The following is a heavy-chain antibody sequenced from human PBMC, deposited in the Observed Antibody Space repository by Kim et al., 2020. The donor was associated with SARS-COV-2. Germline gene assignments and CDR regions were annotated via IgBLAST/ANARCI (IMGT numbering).Heavy chain of an antibody. J-gene: IGHJ4*02. CDR3: ARGRMVRGVSSTRFDY. Sequence: SVKGRFTISRDNAKNSLYLQMNSLRAEDTAVYYCARGRMVRGVSSTRFDYWGQGTLVTVSS. D-gene: IGHD3-10*01. V-gene: IGHV3-11*05.